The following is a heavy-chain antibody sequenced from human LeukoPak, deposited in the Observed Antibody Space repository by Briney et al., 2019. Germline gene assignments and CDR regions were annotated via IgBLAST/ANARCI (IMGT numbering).Heavy chain of an antibody. CDR1: GGSISSGGYS. CDR3: ARGPGGSALFN. D-gene: IGHD4-23*01. CDR2: IYHSGST. V-gene: IGHV4-30-2*01. Sequence: SQTLSLTCAVSGGSISSGGYSWGWIRQPPGKGLEWIGYIYHSGSTYYNPSLKSRVTISVDRSKNQFSLKLTSVTAADTAVYYCARGPGGSALFNWGQGTLVTVSS. J-gene: IGHJ4*02.